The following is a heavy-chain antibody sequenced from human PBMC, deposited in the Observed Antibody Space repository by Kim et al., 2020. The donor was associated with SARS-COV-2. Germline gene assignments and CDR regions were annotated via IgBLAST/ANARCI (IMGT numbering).Heavy chain of an antibody. J-gene: IGHJ6*02. Sequence: ASVKVSCKASGYTFTSYGISWVRQAPGQGLEWMGWISAYNGNTNYAQKLQGRVTMTTDTSTSTAYMELRSLRSDDTAGYYCATVTTVLLYGDSRGYYYYGMDVWGQGTTVTVSS. CDR3: ATVTTVLLYGDSRGYYYYGMDV. CDR1: GYTFTSYG. CDR2: ISAYNGNT. V-gene: IGHV1-18*01. D-gene: IGHD4-17*01.